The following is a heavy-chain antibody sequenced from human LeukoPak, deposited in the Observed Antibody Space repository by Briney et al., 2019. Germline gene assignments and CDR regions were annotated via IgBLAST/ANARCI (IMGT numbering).Heavy chain of an antibody. Sequence: SETLSLTCTVSGGSISSSSYYWGWIRQPPGKGREWNVCICYSGSTYYNLSLKSRVTISVDTSKNQFSLKLSSVTAADTAVYYCARDYYDSSGYYSFDYWGQGTLVTVSS. J-gene: IGHJ4*02. CDR1: GGSISSSSYY. CDR3: ARDYYDSSGYYSFDY. D-gene: IGHD3-22*01. CDR2: ICYSGST. V-gene: IGHV4-39*07.